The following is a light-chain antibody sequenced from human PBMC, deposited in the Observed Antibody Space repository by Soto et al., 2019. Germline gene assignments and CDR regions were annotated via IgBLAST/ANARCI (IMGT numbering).Light chain of an antibody. CDR3: AAWDDTLNGQV. CDR1: RSNIGRNY. J-gene: IGLJ3*02. CDR2: RNN. V-gene: IGLV1-47*01. Sequence: QAVLTQPPSAFGTPGQRVSISCSGSRSNIGRNYVYWYQQLPGTAPKLLIQRNNERPSGVPDRFSGSKSGTSVSLAISGLRSEDEATYYCAAWDDTLNGQVFGGGTKLTVL.